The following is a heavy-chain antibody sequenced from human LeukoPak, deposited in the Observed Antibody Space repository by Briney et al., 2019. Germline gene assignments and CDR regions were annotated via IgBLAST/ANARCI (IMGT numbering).Heavy chain of an antibody. CDR1: GFTFSSYA. CDR3: ARDRDCSSTSCFQGLDY. D-gene: IGHD2-2*01. Sequence: GGSLRLSCAASGFTFSSYAMHWVRQAPGKGLEWVAVISYDGSNKYYADSVKGRFTISRDNSKNTLYLQMNSLRAEGTAVYYCARDRDCSSTSCFQGLDYWGQGTLVTVSS. J-gene: IGHJ4*02. CDR2: ISYDGSNK. V-gene: IGHV3-30*04.